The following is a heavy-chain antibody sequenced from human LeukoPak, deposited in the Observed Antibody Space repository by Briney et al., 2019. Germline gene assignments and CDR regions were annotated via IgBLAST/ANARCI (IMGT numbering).Heavy chain of an antibody. V-gene: IGHV3-23*01. CDR1: GFTFSSYA. CDR3: AKDVSGIAAAGHFDY. J-gene: IGHJ4*02. Sequence: SGGSLRLSCAASGFTFSSYAMSWVRQAPGKGLEWVSAISGSGGSTYYADSVKGRFTISRDNSKNTLYLQMNSLRAEDTAVYYCAKDVSGIAAAGHFDYWGQGTLVTVSS. D-gene: IGHD6-13*01. CDR2: ISGSGGST.